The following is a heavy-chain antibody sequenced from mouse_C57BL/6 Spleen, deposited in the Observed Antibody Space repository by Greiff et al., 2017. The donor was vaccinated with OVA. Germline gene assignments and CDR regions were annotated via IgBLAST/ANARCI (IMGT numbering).Heavy chain of an antibody. D-gene: IGHD2-3*01. Sequence: VQLQESDAELVKPGASVKISCKVSGYTFTDHTIHWMKQRPEQGLEWIGYIYPRDGSTKYNEKFKGKATLTADKSSSTAYMQLNSLTSEDSAVYFGAREVDGYYEGHCFDYWGQGTTLTVSS. V-gene: IGHV1-78*01. CDR3: AREVDGYYEGHCFDY. CDR1: GYTFTDHT. CDR2: IYPRDGST. J-gene: IGHJ2*01.